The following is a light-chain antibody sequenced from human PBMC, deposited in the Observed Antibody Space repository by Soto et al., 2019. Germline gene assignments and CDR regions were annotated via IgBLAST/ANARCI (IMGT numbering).Light chain of an antibody. CDR2: LGS. CDR3: MQADT. Sequence: DIVMTQSPLSLPVTPGEPASISCRSSQSLLHSNGYNYLVWYLQKPGQSPQLLIYLGSNRASGVPDRFSGSGSGTDFTLKISRVEAEDVGVYYCMQADTFGGGTKVEIK. V-gene: IGKV2-28*01. J-gene: IGKJ4*01. CDR1: QSLLHSNGYNY.